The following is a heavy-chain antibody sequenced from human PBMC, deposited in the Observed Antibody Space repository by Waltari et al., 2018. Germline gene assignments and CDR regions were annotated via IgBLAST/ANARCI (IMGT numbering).Heavy chain of an antibody. Sequence: QVQLVQSGAEVKKPGAPVKVSCKASGYTFSGHYIPWVRQAPGQGLEWMGWIDPNNGGTTFAQNFQGRVTMARDTSISTAYMELSRLKSDDTAVYYCARSDDFWSGYPYYFDYWGQGALVTVSS. CDR2: IDPNNGGT. J-gene: IGHJ4*02. V-gene: IGHV1-2*02. CDR3: ARSDDFWSGYPYYFDY. CDR1: GYTFSGHY. D-gene: IGHD3-3*01.